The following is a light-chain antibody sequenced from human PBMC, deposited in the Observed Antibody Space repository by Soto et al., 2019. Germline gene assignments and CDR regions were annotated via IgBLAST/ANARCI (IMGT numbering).Light chain of an antibody. CDR3: QQYNSYST. Sequence: DLLMTRSPDSLAVSLGERATINRKSSQNVLYTSDNRNYLAWYQQKPGKVPKLLIYEASNLQSGVPSRFRGGGSGTEFTLTISSLQPDDFATYYCQQYNSYSTFGQGTKV. CDR1: QNVLYTSDNRNY. J-gene: IGKJ1*01. V-gene: IGKV4-1*01. CDR2: EAS.